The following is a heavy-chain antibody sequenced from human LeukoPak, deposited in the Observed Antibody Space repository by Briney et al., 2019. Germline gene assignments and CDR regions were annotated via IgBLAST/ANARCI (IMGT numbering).Heavy chain of an antibody. Sequence: PGGSLRLSCAGSGFTFSSYEMNWVRQAPGKGLEWVSYISSSGGTMYYADSVKGRFTISRDNAKNSLYLQMNRLRAEDTAVYYCARGRSGQWPHYHSDYWGQGTLVTVS. CDR2: ISSSGGTM. CDR3: ARGRSGQWPHYHSDY. CDR1: GFTFSSYE. D-gene: IGHD6-19*01. V-gene: IGHV3-48*03. J-gene: IGHJ4*02.